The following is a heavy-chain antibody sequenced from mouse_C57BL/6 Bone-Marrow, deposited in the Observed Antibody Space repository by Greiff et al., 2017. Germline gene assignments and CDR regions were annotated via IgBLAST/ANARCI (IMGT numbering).Heavy chain of an antibody. J-gene: IGHJ2*01. CDR1: GYSFTGYY. CDR3: ARGSYEGY. Sequence: VHVKQSGPELVKPGASVKISCKASGYSFTGYYMNWVKQSPEKSLEWIGEINPSTGGTTYNQKFKAKATLTVDKSSSTAYMQLKSLTSEDSAVYYCARGSYEGYWGQGTTLTVSS. D-gene: IGHD2-3*01. CDR2: INPSTGGT. V-gene: IGHV1-42*01.